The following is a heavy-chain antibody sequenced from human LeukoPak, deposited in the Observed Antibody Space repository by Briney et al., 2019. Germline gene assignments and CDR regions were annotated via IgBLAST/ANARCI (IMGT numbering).Heavy chain of an antibody. CDR3: AREGVVRGSYRPPPDY. D-gene: IGHD3-16*02. Sequence: ASGKVSCKAAGYTFTSYGISWGREAPGQGLEWMGWISAYNGNTNYAQKLQGRLPMTTDTSPSTAYMELRSLRSHDTAVYYCAREGVVRGSYRPPPDYWGQGTLVTVSS. CDR2: ISAYNGNT. J-gene: IGHJ4*02. V-gene: IGHV1-18*01. CDR1: GYTFTSYG.